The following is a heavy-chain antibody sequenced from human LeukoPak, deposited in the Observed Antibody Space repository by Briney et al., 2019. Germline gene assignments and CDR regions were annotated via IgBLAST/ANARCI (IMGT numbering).Heavy chain of an antibody. Sequence: GASVKVSCKASGGTFSSYAISWVRQAPGQGLEWMGRIIPILGIANYAQKFQGRVTITADKSTSTAYMELSSLRSEDTAVYYCARDRDSSGYYFDAFDIWGQGTMVTVSS. CDR2: IIPILGIA. V-gene: IGHV1-69*04. J-gene: IGHJ3*02. CDR3: ARDRDSSGYYFDAFDI. D-gene: IGHD3-22*01. CDR1: GGTFSSYA.